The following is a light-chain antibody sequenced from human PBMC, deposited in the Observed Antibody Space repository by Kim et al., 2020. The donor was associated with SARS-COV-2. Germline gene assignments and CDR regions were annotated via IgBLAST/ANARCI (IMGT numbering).Light chain of an antibody. Sequence: EIGLTQSPGTLSLSPGERATLSCRASQSVSSSYLAWYQQKPGQAPRLLIYGASSRATGIPDRFSGSGSGTDFTLTISRLEPEDFAVYYCQQYGSSPTFGPVTKVDIK. J-gene: IGKJ3*01. CDR3: QQYGSSPT. V-gene: IGKV3-20*01. CDR1: QSVSSSY. CDR2: GAS.